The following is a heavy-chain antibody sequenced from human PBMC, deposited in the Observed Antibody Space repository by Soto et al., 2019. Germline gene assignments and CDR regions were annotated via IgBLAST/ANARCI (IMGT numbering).Heavy chain of an antibody. V-gene: IGHV4-39*07. J-gene: IGHJ4*02. CDR2: IYYSENT. D-gene: IGHD1-26*01. Sequence: SETLSLTCTVSGDSISSSNYYWGWIRQPPGKGLEWIASIYYSENTYYNPSLKSRVTISVHTSNSQFSLELSSVTAADTAVYYCARGLITGSQNSGGWYYFDSLGQGTQVTVSS. CDR3: ARGLITGSQNSGGWYYFDS. CDR1: GDSISSSNYY.